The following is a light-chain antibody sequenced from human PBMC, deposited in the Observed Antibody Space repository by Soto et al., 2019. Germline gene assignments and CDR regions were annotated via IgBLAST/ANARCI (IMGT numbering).Light chain of an antibody. V-gene: IGKV3-11*01. CDR2: DAS. CDR3: QQRSNWPPYT. Sequence: EIVLTQSPATLSLSPGERATLSCRASQSVSSYLAWYQQKPGQAPRLLIYDASNRATGIPARFSGSGSGTDFTLTISSLEPEDFAVYYCQQRSNWPPYTIGQWTKLEIK. CDR1: QSVSSY. J-gene: IGKJ2*01.